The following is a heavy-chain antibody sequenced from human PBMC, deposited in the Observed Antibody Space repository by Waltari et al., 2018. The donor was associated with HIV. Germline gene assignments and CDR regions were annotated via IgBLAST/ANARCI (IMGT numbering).Heavy chain of an antibody. D-gene: IGHD2-2*01. CDR3: ARARLVSRGQYCSTTSCLPHYYYYYGMDV. Sequence: QVQLRQWGAGLLKPSETLSLTCAVYGGSFSGSYWSWTRQPPGNGRAWIGEINHSGSTNYNPSLKSRVTISVDTSKNQFSLKLTSVTAADTAVFYCARARLVSRGQYCSTTSCLPHYYYYYGMDVWGQGTTVTVSS. CDR1: GGSFSGSY. V-gene: IGHV4-34*01. CDR2: INHSGST. J-gene: IGHJ6*02.